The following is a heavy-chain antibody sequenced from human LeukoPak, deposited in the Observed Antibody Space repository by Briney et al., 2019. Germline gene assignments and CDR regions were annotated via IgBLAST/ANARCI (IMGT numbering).Heavy chain of an antibody. CDR1: GFTFSSYW. Sequence: GGSLRLSCAASGFTFSSYWMSWVRQAPGKGLEWVANIKQDGSEKYYVDSVKGRFTISRDNAKNSLYLQMNSLRADDTAVYYCASEGTAYYLDYWGQGTLVTVSS. V-gene: IGHV3-7*03. D-gene: IGHD1-1*01. CDR2: IKQDGSEK. J-gene: IGHJ4*02. CDR3: ASEGTAYYLDY.